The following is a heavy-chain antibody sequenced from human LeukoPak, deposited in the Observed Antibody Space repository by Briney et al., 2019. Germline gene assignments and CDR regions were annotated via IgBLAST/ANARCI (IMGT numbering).Heavy chain of an antibody. CDR3: AKFPDVFSGDYPDY. D-gene: IGHD2-21*01. V-gene: IGHV3-23*01. CDR2: ISGSGGST. Sequence: GGSLRLSCAASGFTFSSYAMSWVRQAPGKGLEWVSAISGSGGSTYYADSVKGRFTISRDNTKNTLYLQMNSLRAEDTAVYYCAKFPDVFSGDYPDYWGQGTLVTVSS. CDR1: GFTFSSYA. J-gene: IGHJ4*02.